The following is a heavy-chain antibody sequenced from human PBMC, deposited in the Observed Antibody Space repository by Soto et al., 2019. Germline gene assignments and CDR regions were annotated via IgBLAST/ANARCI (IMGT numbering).Heavy chain of an antibody. Sequence: XVSLRLSCAASGFTFSSYGMNWVRQAPGKGLEWVSSISTSTSYIYYADSVKGRFTISRDNAKNSVYLQMNSLRAEDTAVYYCARLYCRGGSCYSGDAFDIWGQGTMVTVSS. J-gene: IGHJ3*02. V-gene: IGHV3-21*01. CDR2: ISTSTSYI. D-gene: IGHD2-15*01. CDR3: ARLYCRGGSCYSGDAFDI. CDR1: GFTFSSYG.